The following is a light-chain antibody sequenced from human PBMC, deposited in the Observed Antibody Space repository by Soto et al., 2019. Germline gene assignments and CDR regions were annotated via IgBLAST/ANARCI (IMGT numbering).Light chain of an antibody. CDR3: LQDINYPWT. Sequence: AIQLTQSPSSLSASVGDRVTITCRASQAINSWLAWYQQKPGKPPKVLIYGASNLQSGVPPRFSGSGSGTDFTLAISSLQPEDSATYYCLQDINYPWTFGQGTKVDIK. CDR2: GAS. V-gene: IGKV1-6*01. CDR1: QAINSW. J-gene: IGKJ1*01.